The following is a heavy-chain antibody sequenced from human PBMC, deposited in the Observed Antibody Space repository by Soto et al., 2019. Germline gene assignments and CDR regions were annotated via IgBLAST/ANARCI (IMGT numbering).Heavy chain of an antibody. Sequence: EVQLVESGGALVQPGRSLRLSCAASGFTFDDYAMHWVRQAPGKGLEWVSGISWNSGNIGYADSVKGRFTISRENAKNSLYLQMDRPRAEDMALEYCAKAPCSGCSCPKEYWGQGTLVTVSS. CDR1: GFTFDDYA. J-gene: IGHJ4*02. CDR3: AKAPCSGCSCPKEY. CDR2: ISWNSGNI. V-gene: IGHV3-9*03. D-gene: IGHD2-15*01.